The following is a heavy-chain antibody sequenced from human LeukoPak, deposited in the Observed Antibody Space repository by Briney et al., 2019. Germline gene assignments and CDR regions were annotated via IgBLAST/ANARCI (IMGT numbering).Heavy chain of an antibody. CDR3: ARLVANSDFWSDLFLAYAFDI. V-gene: IGHV4-59*08. D-gene: IGHD3-3*01. Sequence: TSETLSLTCTVSGGSISSYYWSWIRQPPGKGMEWIGYIYYSGSTNYNPSLKSRVTISVDTSKNQFSLKLSSVTAADTAVYYCARLVANSDFWSDLFLAYAFDIWGQGTMVTVSS. CDR1: GGSISSYY. CDR2: IYYSGST. J-gene: IGHJ3*02.